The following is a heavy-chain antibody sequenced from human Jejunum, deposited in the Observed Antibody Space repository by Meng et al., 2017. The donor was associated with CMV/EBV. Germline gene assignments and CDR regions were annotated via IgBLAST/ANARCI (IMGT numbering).Heavy chain of an antibody. CDR1: CDSISSGDYS. D-gene: IGHD3-10*01. Sequence: QVQRQGSGPRLVKPSQTLSLTCTVSCDSISSGDYSWNWIRQSPGKGLEWIGYIYYNGNAYYNPSLQSRVSISVDTSKNEFSLNLNSVTAADTALYFCARGGIFRGIDYWGQGTLVTVSS. V-gene: IGHV4-30-4*08. CDR3: ARGGIFRGIDY. CDR2: IYYNGNA. J-gene: IGHJ4*02.